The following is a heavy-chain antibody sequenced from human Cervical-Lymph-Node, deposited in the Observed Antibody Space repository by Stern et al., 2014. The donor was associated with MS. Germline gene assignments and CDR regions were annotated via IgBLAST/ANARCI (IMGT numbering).Heavy chain of an antibody. V-gene: IGHV4-39*02. J-gene: IGHJ4*02. Sequence: QVQLQESGPGLVKPSETLSLSCSVSGGSLSSIIYFWGWIRQSPGKGLEWIATINYGGNTYYNPSLKSRVTLSMDTSKNHFSLNLTSVTASDTAVFYCARGVGRWLQSRNQEFYFDSWGQGTRVTVSS. CDR3: ARGVGRWLQSRNQEFYFDS. CDR1: GGSLSSIIYF. CDR2: INYGGNT. D-gene: IGHD5-24*01.